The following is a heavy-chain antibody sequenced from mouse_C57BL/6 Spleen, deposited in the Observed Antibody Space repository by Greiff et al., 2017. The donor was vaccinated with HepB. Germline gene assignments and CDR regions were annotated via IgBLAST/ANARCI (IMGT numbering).Heavy chain of an antibody. V-gene: IGHV5-17*01. Sequence: EVQLVESGGGLVKPGGSLKLSCAASGFTFSDYGMHWVRQAPEKGLEWVAYISSGSSTIYYADTVKGRITISRDNAKNTLFLQMTSLRSEDTAMYYCARRSSYWYFDVWGTGTTVTVSS. J-gene: IGHJ1*03. CDR2: ISSGSSTI. D-gene: IGHD1-1*01. CDR3: ARRSSYWYFDV. CDR1: GFTFSDYG.